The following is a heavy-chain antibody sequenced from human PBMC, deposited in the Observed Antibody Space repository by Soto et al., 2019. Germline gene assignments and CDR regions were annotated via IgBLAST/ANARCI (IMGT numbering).Heavy chain of an antibody. Sequence: QVQLVQSGAEVKKPGASVKVSCKASGYTFTGYYMHWVRQAPGQGLEWMGWINPNSGGTNYAQKFQGWVTMTRETSISTAYMELSRLRSDDTAVYYCARETNRFYGSGSYYFDYWGQGTLVTVSS. D-gene: IGHD3-10*01. CDR1: GYTFTGYY. CDR3: ARETNRFYGSGSYYFDY. V-gene: IGHV1-2*04. J-gene: IGHJ4*02. CDR2: INPNSGGT.